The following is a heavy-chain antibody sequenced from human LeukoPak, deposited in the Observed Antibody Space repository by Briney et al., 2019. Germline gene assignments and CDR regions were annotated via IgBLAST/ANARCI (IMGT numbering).Heavy chain of an antibody. CDR2: IYNGVST. CDR3: ARANPNWNPPDY. CDR1: GASVNEYY. V-gene: IGHV4-59*08. Sequence: SETLSLTCIASGASVNEYYWSWIRQPPGKALEWIGHIYNGVSTIYNPSLTSRVTISVDTPRNQFSLKLSSVTAADTAVYYCARANPNWNPPDYWGQGTLVTVSS. J-gene: IGHJ4*02. D-gene: IGHD1-1*01.